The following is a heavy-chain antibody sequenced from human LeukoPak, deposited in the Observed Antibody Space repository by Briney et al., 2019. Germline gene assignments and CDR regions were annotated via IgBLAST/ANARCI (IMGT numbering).Heavy chain of an antibody. V-gene: IGHV4-38-2*02. CDR2: IYHSGST. CDR3: ARVETRIAAAGTLDY. J-gene: IGHJ4*02. D-gene: IGHD6-13*01. CDR1: GYSISSGYY. Sequence: SETLSLTCTVSGYSISSGYYWGWIRQPPGKGLEWIGSIYHSGSTYYNPSLKSRVTISVDTSKNQFSLKLSSVTAADTAVYYCARVETRIAAAGTLDYWGQGTLVTVSS.